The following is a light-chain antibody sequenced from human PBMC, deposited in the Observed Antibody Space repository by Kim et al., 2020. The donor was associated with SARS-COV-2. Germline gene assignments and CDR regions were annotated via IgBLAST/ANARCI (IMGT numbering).Light chain of an antibody. CDR2: GKN. V-gene: IGLV3-19*01. J-gene: IGLJ2*01. CDR3: NSRDNSGDHVV. Sequence: SSELTQDPAVSVALGQTVRITCQGDSLKTYYATWYQQKPGQAPIVVIYGKNNRPSGIPDRFSGSSSGNTASLTVTGAQAVDEADYYCNSRDNSGDHVVFGGGTKLTFL. CDR1: SLKTYY.